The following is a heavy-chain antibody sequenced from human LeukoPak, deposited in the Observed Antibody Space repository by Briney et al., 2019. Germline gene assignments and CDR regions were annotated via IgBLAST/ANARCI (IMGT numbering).Heavy chain of an antibody. D-gene: IGHD3-22*01. CDR3: AREAEYYDSSGYRYNFDY. J-gene: IGHJ4*02. V-gene: IGHV4-4*07. CDR2: IYTCGST. Sequence: PSETLSLTCAVYGGSFSSYYWSWIRQPAGKGLEWNGRIYTCGSTNYNPSLKSRVTMSVDTSKNQFSLKLSSVTAADTAVYYCAREAEYYDSSGYRYNFDYLGQGTLVTVSS. CDR1: GGSFSSYY.